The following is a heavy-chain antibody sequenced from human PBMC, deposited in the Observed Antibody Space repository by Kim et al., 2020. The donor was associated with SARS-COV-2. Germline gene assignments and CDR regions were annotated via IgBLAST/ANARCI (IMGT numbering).Heavy chain of an antibody. Sequence: PSLMRRVTISVDTSKNQFSLKLSSVTASDTAVYYCARTPRFFGATDYFDYWGQGTLVTVSS. J-gene: IGHJ4*02. V-gene: IGHV4-4*09. D-gene: IGHD3-3*01. CDR3: ARTPRFFGATDYFDY.